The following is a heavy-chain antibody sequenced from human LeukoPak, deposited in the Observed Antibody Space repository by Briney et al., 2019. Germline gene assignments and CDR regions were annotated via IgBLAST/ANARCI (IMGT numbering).Heavy chain of an antibody. CDR2: IRYDGSNK. CDR1: GFTFRNYA. CDR3: AKDVGYCSGGSCYYFDY. Sequence: PGGSLRLSCAASGFTFRNYAMHWVRQAPGKGLEWVAFIRYDGSNKYYADSVKGRFTISRDNSKNTLYLQMNSLRAEDTAVYYCAKDVGYCSGGSCYYFDYWGQGTLVTVSS. D-gene: IGHD2-15*01. J-gene: IGHJ4*02. V-gene: IGHV3-30*02.